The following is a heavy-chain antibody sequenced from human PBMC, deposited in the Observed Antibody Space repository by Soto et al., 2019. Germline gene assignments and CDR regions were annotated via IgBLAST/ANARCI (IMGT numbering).Heavy chain of an antibody. CDR3: ARSLHLGHLSLGY. CDR1: GGSITSGDYY. Sequence: QVQLQESGPGLVKPSQTLSLTCTVSGGSITSGDYYSSWIREHPGKGLEWIGYISYSGRTYYNPSLKSRVTMSMDTSRIQFSLKLSSVTAADTAVYYCARSLHLGHLSLGYWGQGTLVTVSS. J-gene: IGHJ4*02. CDR2: ISYSGRT. D-gene: IGHD3-16*02. V-gene: IGHV4-31*03.